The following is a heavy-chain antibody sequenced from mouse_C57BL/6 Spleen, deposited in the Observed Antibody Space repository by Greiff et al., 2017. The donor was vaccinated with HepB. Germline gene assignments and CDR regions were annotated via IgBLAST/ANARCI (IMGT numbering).Heavy chain of an antibody. CDR1: GFTFSDYY. CDR3: ARRRDKAMDD. V-gene: IGHV5-12*01. Sequence: EVNLVESGGGLVQPGGSLKLSCAASGFTFSDYYMYWVRQTPEKRLEWVAYISNGGGSTYYPDTVKGRFPISRDNAKNTLYLQMSRLKSEDTAMYYWARRRDKAMDDWGQGTSVTVSS. CDR2: ISNGGGST. J-gene: IGHJ4*01.